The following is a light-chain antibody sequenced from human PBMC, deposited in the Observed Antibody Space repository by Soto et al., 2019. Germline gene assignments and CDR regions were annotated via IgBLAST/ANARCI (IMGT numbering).Light chain of an antibody. J-gene: IGKJ5*01. CDR2: EAS. V-gene: IGKV1-5*03. CDR1: QSNSSW. Sequence: DIQMTQSPSTLSASVGDRVTITCRASQSNSSWLAWYQQKPGKAPKLLIYEASRLEIGVPSRFSGSGSGTEFTLTISSMQPDDFATYYCQQYNSYPITFGQGTRLEIK. CDR3: QQYNSYPIT.